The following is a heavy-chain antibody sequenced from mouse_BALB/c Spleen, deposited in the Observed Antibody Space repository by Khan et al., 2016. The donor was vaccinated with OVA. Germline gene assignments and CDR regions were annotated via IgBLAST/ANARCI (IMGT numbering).Heavy chain of an antibody. Sequence: EVELVESGGHSVKPAGSLNISCPASAPTFTTHRLYPLRTTPDKRPDCVASISSGGDYTYYPDSVKGRFIISRDNAKNNLYMQMSDLKSEETAMFYCSYHLTGSFAYWGQGTLVTVSS. J-gene: IGHJ3*01. V-gene: IGHV5-6*01. CDR2: ISSGGDYT. CDR3: SYHLTGSFAY. D-gene: IGHD4-1*01. CDR1: APTFTTHR.